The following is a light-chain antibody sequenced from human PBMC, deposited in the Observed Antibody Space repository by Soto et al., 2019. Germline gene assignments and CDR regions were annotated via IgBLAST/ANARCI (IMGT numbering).Light chain of an antibody. CDR2: GAS. J-gene: IGKJ3*01. CDR3: HVYENSPIFT. Sequence: LTQSPDTLSLSPGDRAALSCRASQRIARNFLAWYLQKPGQSPRLLIYGASYRASGIPDRFSGSGSGTEFTLTISIREYYNFAVYFCHVYENSPIFTFGPGTKVHI. V-gene: IGKV3-20*01. CDR1: QRIARNF.